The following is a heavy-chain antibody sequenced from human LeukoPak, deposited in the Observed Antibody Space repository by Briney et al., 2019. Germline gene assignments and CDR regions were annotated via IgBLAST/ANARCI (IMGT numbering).Heavy chain of an antibody. CDR2: ISWNSGSI. D-gene: IGHD1-26*01. V-gene: IGHV3-9*01. CDR3: AKARGQKPYYFDY. J-gene: IGHJ4*02. Sequence: GGSLRLSCAASGFTFDDYAMHWVRQAPGKGLEWVSGISWNSGSIGYADSVKGRFTISRDNAKNSLYLQMNSLSAEDTALYYCAKARGQKPYYFDYWGQGTLVTVSS. CDR1: GFTFDDYA.